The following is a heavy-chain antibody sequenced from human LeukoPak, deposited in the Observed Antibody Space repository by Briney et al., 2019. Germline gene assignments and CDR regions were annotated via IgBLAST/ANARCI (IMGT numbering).Heavy chain of an antibody. Sequence: GGSLRLSCAASGFTFSSYAMSWVRQAPGKGLEWVSAISGSGGSTYYADSVKGRFTISGDNSKNTLYLQMNSLRAEDTAVYYCAKDSSGYLAWDYWGQGTLVTVPS. CDR1: GFTFSSYA. CDR3: AKDSSGYLAWDY. D-gene: IGHD3-22*01. V-gene: IGHV3-23*01. J-gene: IGHJ4*02. CDR2: ISGSGGST.